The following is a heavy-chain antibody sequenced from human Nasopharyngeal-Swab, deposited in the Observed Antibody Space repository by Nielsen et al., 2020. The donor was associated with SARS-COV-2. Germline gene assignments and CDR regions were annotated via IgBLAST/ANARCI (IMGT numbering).Heavy chain of an antibody. CDR1: GFTFSSYD. CDR3: ARGGPAPIFDL. J-gene: IGHJ2*01. Sequence: GGSLRLSCAASGFTFSSYDMHWVRQATGKGLEWVSAIGTAGDTDYPGSVKGRFTISRENAKNSLYLQMNSLRAGDTAVYYCARGGPAPIFDLWGRGTLVTVSS. V-gene: IGHV3-13*01. CDR2: IGTAGDT. D-gene: IGHD3-16*01.